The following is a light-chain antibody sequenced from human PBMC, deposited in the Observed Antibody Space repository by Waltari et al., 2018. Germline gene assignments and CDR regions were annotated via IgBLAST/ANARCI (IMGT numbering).Light chain of an antibody. CDR2: AAS. CDR1: QSISSY. J-gene: IGKJ1*01. Sequence: DIQMTQSPSSLSASVGDRVTITCRASQSISSYLNWYQQKPGKAPKLLIYAASSLQSGVPSRFSGSGSGTEFTLTISSLQPDDFATYSCQQYNSSPWTFGQGTKVEVK. V-gene: IGKV1-39*01. CDR3: QQYNSSPWT.